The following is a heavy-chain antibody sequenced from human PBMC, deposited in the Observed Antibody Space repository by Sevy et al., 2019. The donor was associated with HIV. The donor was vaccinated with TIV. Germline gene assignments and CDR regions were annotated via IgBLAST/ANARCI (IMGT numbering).Heavy chain of an antibody. J-gene: IGHJ4*02. D-gene: IGHD3-16*01. CDR2: VTSDGTT. Sequence: GGSLRLSCAASGLTLTTTGMSWVRQAPGKGLEGVAGVTSDGTTYYADSVRDRFTVSRDNSKNTRYLQLNGLRADDPAVFYCAGGDTTMITDLDYWGQGTLVTVSS. CDR3: AGGDTTMITDLDY. V-gene: IGHV3-23*01. CDR1: GLTLTTTG.